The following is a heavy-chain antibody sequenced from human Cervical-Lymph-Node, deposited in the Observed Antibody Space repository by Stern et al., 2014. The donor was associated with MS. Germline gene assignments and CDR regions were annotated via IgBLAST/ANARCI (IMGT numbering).Heavy chain of an antibody. J-gene: IGHJ4*02. CDR1: GYTFSSYG. D-gene: IGHD6-19*01. Sequence: QVQLVQSGVEVKKPGASVKVSCKTSGYTFSSYGTIWVRQAPGQGLEWMGRISGYNGNTNYAQKFLGRVTMTTDTSTNTASLELRSLRSDDTAVYYCARIAMTGYFDYWGQGTLVIVSS. CDR2: ISGYNGNT. CDR3: ARIAMTGYFDY. V-gene: IGHV1-18*01.